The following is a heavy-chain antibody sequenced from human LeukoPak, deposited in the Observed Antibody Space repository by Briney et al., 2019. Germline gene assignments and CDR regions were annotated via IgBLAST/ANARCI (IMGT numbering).Heavy chain of an antibody. CDR1: KFTVGSTY. CDR2: LYSGGIR. Sequence: GGSLRLSCAGSKFTVGSTYMVWVGQAPGKGLAWVSVLYSGGIRYYAGSVPGRFTISRDSSKNTLYLQMNYLLPEDTAVYYCASGDCTNGICPDYWGQGIQVTVSS. CDR3: ASGDCTNGICPDY. J-gene: IGHJ4*02. V-gene: IGHV3-66*02. D-gene: IGHD2-8*01.